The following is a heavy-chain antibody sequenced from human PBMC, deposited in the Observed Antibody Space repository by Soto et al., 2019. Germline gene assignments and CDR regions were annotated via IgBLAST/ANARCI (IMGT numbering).Heavy chain of an antibody. CDR2: IIPIFGTA. Sequence: SVKVSCKASGGTFSSYAISWVRQAPGQGLEWMGGIIPIFGTANYAQKFQGRVTITADESTSTAYMELSSLRSEDTAVYYCARDLSYYDSSGYYYGPAPHYYYYYGMDVWGQGTTVTVSS. D-gene: IGHD3-22*01. J-gene: IGHJ6*02. CDR3: ARDLSYYDSSGYYYGPAPHYYYYYGMDV. CDR1: GGTFSSYA. V-gene: IGHV1-69*13.